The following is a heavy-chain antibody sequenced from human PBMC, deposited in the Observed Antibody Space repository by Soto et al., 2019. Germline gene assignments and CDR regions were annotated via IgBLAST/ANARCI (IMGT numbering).Heavy chain of an antibody. CDR2: IHYSGSS. CDR3: ARDLDTATYFDY. J-gene: IGHJ4*01. V-gene: IGHV4-30-4*01. CDR1: GGSISSGNYC. Sequence: SETLSLTCTVSGGSISSGNYCWSWIRQPPGKGLEWIGFIHYSGSSYYNPSLKSRVTISVDTSKNQFSLKLDSVTAPDTAVYYCARDLDTATYFDYWGHGTLVTVS. D-gene: IGHD5-18*01.